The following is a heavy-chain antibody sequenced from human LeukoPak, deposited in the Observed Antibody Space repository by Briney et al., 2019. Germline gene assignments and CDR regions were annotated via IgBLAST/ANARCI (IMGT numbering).Heavy chain of an antibody. CDR2: INSDGTST. CDR1: GFTSSSYW. CDR3: ARDVDFDY. Sequence: GGSLRLSCIPSGFTSSSYWMHWVREDPVRGLVWVSRINSDGTSTTYADSVKGRFTISRDNAEKTVYLQMDSLTADDSAVYYCARDVDFDYWGQGTLVTVSS. V-gene: IGHV3-74*01. J-gene: IGHJ4*02.